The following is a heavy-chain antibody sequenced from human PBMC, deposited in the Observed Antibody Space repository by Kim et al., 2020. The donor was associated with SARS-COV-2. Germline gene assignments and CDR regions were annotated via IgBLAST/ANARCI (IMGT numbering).Heavy chain of an antibody. Sequence: GGSLSLSCAASGFTFSDYYMSWIRQAPGKGLEWVSYISSSGSTIYYADSVKGRFTISRDNAKNSLYLQMNSLRAEDTAVYYCARSQYYYGSGSYSGPIYYYYGMDVWAKGPRSPSP. D-gene: IGHD3-10*01. V-gene: IGHV3-11*04. CDR2: ISSSGSTI. CDR1: GFTFSDYY. J-gene: IGHJ6*02. CDR3: ARSQYYYGSGSYSGPIYYYYGMDV.